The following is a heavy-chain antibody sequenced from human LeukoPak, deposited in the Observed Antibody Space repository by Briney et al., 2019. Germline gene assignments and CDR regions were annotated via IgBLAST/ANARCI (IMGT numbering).Heavy chain of an antibody. J-gene: IGHJ5*02. D-gene: IGHD4-17*01. V-gene: IGHV4-34*01. CDR2: IYYSGST. CDR3: ARSYGDYVNWFDP. CDR1: GGSFSGYY. Sequence: SETLSLTCAVYGGSFSGYYWGWIRQLPGKGLEWIGSIYYSGSTYYNPSLKSRVTISVDTSKNQFSLKLSSVTAADTAVYYCARSYGDYVNWFDPWGQGTLVTVSS.